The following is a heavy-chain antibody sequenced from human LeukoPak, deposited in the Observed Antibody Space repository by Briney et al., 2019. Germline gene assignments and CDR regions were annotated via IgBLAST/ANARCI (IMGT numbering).Heavy chain of an antibody. D-gene: IGHD1-26*01. Sequence: SVKVPCKASGGTFSSYAISWVRQAPGQGLEWMGRIFPIFATANYAQKFQGRVTITADESTSTAYMELSSLRSEDTAVYYCARESGSYEAYFDYWGQGTLVTVSS. J-gene: IGHJ4*02. CDR1: GGTFSSYA. V-gene: IGHV1-69*13. CDR3: ARESGSYEAYFDY. CDR2: IFPIFATA.